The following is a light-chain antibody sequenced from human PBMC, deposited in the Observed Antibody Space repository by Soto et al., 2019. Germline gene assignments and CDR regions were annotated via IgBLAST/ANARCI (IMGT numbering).Light chain of an antibody. V-gene: IGLV2-14*03. CDR2: DVS. J-gene: IGLJ1*01. Sequence: QSALTQPASVSGSPGQSITISCTGTSTDVGGYNSVSWYQHHPGRAPKLMIYDVSNRPSGVSNRFSGSKSGNTASLTISGLQPEDEADYYCSSYTFTNTLYLFGSGTKLTVL. CDR1: STDVGGYNS. CDR3: SSYTFTNTLYL.